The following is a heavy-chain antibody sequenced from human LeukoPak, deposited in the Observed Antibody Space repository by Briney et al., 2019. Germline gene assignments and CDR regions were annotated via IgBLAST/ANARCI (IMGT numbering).Heavy chain of an antibody. J-gene: IGHJ4*02. D-gene: IGHD4-17*01. CDR3: AKVSDGDYEAFDY. CDR1: GFTFSSYT. V-gene: IGHV3-23*01. CDR2: ISGSGGST. Sequence: GGSLRLSCAASGFTFSSYTMSWVRQAPGKGLEWVSAISGSGGSTYYADSVKGRFTISRDNSKNTLYLQMNSLRAEDTAVYYCAKVSDGDYEAFDYWGQGTLVTVSS.